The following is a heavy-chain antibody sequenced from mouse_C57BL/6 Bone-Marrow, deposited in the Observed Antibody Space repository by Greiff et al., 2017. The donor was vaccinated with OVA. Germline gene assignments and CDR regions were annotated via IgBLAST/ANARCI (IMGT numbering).Heavy chain of an antibody. Sequence: VQLQQSGASVKISCKASGYAFSSYWMNWVKQRPGKGLEWIGQIYPGDGDTNYNGKFKGKATLTADKSSSTAYMQLSSLTSEDSAVYFCARSYYYGSSYLDYWGQGTTLTVSS. J-gene: IGHJ2*01. V-gene: IGHV1-80*01. CDR3: ARSYYYGSSYLDY. CDR1: GYAFSSYW. D-gene: IGHD1-1*01. CDR2: IYPGDGDT.